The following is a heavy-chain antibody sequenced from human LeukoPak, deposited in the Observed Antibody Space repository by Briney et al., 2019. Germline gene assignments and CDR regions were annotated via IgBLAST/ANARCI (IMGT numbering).Heavy chain of an antibody. V-gene: IGHV4-4*02. CDR1: GGSISSSNW. CDR2: INHSGST. J-gene: IGHJ5*02. Sequence: PSGTLSLACAVSGGSISSSNWWSWIRQPPGKGLEWIGEINHSGSTNYNPSLKSRVTISVDTSKNQFSLKLSSVTAADTAVYYCARVARFLNWFDPWGQGTLVTVSS. CDR3: ARVARFLNWFDP. D-gene: IGHD3-3*01.